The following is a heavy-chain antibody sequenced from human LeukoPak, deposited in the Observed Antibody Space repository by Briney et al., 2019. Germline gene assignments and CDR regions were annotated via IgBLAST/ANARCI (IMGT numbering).Heavy chain of an antibody. J-gene: IGHJ4*02. V-gene: IGHV1-69*13. CDR3: ARPGAYYYDSSGYYHPFDY. CDR2: IIPIFGTA. Sequence: SVKVSCKASGGTFSSYAISWVRQAPGQGLEWMGGIIPIFGTANYAQKFQGRVTITADESTSTAYMELSSLRSEDTAVYYCARPGAYYYDSSGYYHPFDYWGQGTLVTVSS. CDR1: GGTFSSYA. D-gene: IGHD3-22*01.